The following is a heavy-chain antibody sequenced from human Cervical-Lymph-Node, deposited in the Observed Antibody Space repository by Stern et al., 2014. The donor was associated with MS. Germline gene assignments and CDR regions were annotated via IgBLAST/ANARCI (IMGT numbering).Heavy chain of an antibody. J-gene: IGHJ6*02. Sequence: QVQLVQSGAEVKKPGSSVKVSCKASGGTFSSYAISWVRQAPGQGLEWMGGIIPIFGTANYAQKFQGRVTITADESTSTAYMELSSLRSEDTAVYYCAVGEYCTNGVCHRINYGMDVWGQGTTVTVSS. CDR2: IIPIFGTA. V-gene: IGHV1-69*01. CDR3: AVGEYCTNGVCHRINYGMDV. D-gene: IGHD2-8*01. CDR1: GGTFSSYA.